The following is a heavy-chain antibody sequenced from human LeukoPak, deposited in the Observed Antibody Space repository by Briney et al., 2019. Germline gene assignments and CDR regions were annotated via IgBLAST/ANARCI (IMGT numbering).Heavy chain of an antibody. Sequence: SETLSLTCTVSGGSISSYYWSWIRQPPGKGLEWIGYIYYSGSTNYNSSLKSRVTISVDTSKNQFSLSLNSVTAADTAVYYCAREYRSPSHDYCGQGTLVTVSS. V-gene: IGHV4-59*12. J-gene: IGHJ4*02. CDR3: AREYRSPSHDY. CDR2: IYYSGST. CDR1: GGSISSYY. D-gene: IGHD6-6*01.